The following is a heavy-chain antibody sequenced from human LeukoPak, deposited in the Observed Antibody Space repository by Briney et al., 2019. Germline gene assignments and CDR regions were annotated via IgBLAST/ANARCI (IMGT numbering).Heavy chain of an antibody. J-gene: IGHJ5*02. CDR3: ARDMGLGEFRSNWFDP. D-gene: IGHD3-10*01. Sequence: GASVKVSCKASGGTFSSYAISWVRQAPGQGLEWMGGFIPIFGTANYAQKFQGRVTITADESTSTAYMELSSLRSEDTAVYYCARDMGLGEFRSNWFDPWGQGTLVTVSS. V-gene: IGHV1-69*13. CDR2: FIPIFGTA. CDR1: GGTFSSYA.